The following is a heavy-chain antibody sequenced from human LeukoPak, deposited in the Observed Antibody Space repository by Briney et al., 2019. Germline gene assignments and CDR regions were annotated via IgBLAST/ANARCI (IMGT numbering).Heavy chain of an antibody. CDR2: IYYDGSIK. V-gene: IGHV3-33*06. CDR3: AKDRDRFENLDY. CDR1: GFTFSSYG. J-gene: IGHJ4*02. Sequence: GGSLRLSCAASGFTFSSYGMHWVRQAPGKGLEWVAVIYYDGSIKYYADSVRGRFTISRDNSKNTLYLRMNSLRAEDTAVYYCAKDRDRFENLDYWGQGTQVTVSS. D-gene: IGHD3-10*01.